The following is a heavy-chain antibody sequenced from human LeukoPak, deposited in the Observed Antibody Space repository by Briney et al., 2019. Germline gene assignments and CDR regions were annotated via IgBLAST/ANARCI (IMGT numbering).Heavy chain of an antibody. CDR1: GYTFTGYY. CDR2: INPNSGGT. Sequence: ASVKDSCKASGYTFTGYYMHWVRQAPGQGREWMGWINPNSGGTNYAQKFQGRVTMTRDTSISTAYMELSRLRSDDTAVYYCARDRRRYCTNGVCRGGWFDPWGQGTLVTVSS. D-gene: IGHD2-8*01. CDR3: ARDRRRYCTNGVCRGGWFDP. V-gene: IGHV1-2*02. J-gene: IGHJ5*02.